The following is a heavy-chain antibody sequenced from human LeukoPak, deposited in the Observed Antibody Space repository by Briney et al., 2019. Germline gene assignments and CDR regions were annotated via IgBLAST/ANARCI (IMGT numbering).Heavy chain of an antibody. CDR2: IYYSGST. Sequence: SETLSLTCTVSGGSISSSSYYWGWIRQPPGKGLEWIGSIYYSGSTYYNPSLKSRVTISVDTSKNQFSLKLSSVTAADTAVYYCARDAYYYDSSGLLDYWGQGTLVTVSS. D-gene: IGHD3-22*01. V-gene: IGHV4-39*02. CDR1: GGSISSSSYY. J-gene: IGHJ4*02. CDR3: ARDAYYYDSSGLLDY.